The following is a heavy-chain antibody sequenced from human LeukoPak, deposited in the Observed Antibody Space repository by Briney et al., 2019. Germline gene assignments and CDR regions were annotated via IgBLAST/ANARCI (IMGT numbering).Heavy chain of an antibody. D-gene: IGHD3-22*01. J-gene: IGHJ4*02. CDR2: ISAYNGNT. V-gene: IGHV1-18*01. Sequence: GASVKVSCKASGYTFTSYGISWVRQAPGQGLEWMGWISAYNGNTNYAQKLRGRVTMTTDTSTSTAYMELRSLRSDDTAVYYCARWSPYYYDSSGYYPLDYWGQGTLVTVSS. CDR3: ARWSPYYYDSSGYYPLDY. CDR1: GYTFTSYG.